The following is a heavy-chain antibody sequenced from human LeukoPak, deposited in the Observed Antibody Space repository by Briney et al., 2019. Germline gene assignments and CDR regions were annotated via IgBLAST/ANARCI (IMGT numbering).Heavy chain of an antibody. CDR1: GGSISSYY. D-gene: IGHD2-2*01. Sequence: SETLSLTCTVSGGSISSYYWSWIRQPPGKGLEWIGYIYSSGNTNYNSSLKSRVTISVDTSKNQFSLKLSSVTAADTAVYYCARTTEGYCSSASCFGLHYSYYMDVWGKGTTVTISS. CDR3: ARTTEGYCSSASCFGLHYSYYMDV. J-gene: IGHJ6*03. CDR2: IYSSGNT. V-gene: IGHV4-59*01.